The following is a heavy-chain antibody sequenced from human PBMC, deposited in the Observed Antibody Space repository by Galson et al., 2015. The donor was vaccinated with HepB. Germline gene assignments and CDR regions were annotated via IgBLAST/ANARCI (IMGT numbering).Heavy chain of an antibody. J-gene: IGHJ6*02. V-gene: IGHV5-10-1*01. CDR3: ATAATTVISYYAMDV. CDR1: GHTFSTYW. Sequence: QSGAEVKEPGESLRLSCKYSGHTFSTYWIIWVRQVPGKGLEWMGRIDPNDSYTNYSPSFEGHVSISADKSIRTAYLHWASLKSSDTAIHYCATAATTVISYYAMDVWGQGTAVTVSS. CDR2: IDPNDSYT. D-gene: IGHD1-1*01.